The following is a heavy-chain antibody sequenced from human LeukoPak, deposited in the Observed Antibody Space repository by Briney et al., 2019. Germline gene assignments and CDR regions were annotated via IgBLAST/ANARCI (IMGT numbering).Heavy chain of an antibody. J-gene: IGHJ4*02. Sequence: GASMKVSCKASGYDFTSVGITWVRQAPGQGLEWMGWISGYNGNTNYAQKLQGRVTMTTEISTNTAYMELRSLRSDDTAVYYCARDFIYGGRLFDYWGQGTLVTVSS. CDR2: ISGYNGNT. CDR1: GYDFTSVG. D-gene: IGHD4/OR15-4a*01. V-gene: IGHV1-18*01. CDR3: ARDFIYGGRLFDY.